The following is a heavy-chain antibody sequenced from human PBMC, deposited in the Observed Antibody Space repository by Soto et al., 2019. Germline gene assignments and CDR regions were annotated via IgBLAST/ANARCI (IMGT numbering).Heavy chain of an antibody. D-gene: IGHD3-10*01. V-gene: IGHV3-23*01. Sequence: PGGSLRLSCAASGFTFSSYAMSWVRQAPGKGLEWVSAISGSGGSTYYADSVKGRFTISRDNSKNTLYLQMNSLRAEDTAVYYCAKDRNYYGSGSYYSTVFYYWGQGTLVTVSS. CDR1: GFTFSSYA. CDR2: ISGSGGST. CDR3: AKDRNYYGSGSYYSTVFYY. J-gene: IGHJ4*02.